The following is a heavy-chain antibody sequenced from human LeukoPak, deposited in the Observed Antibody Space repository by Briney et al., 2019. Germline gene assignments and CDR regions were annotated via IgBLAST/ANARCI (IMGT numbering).Heavy chain of an antibody. V-gene: IGHV3-23*01. Sequence: GGSLRLSCAASGFTFSSYVMSWVRQAPGKGLEWVSSISNSGGSTYYADSVKGRFTISRDNSKNTLYLQMNSLRAEDTAVYYCARLYSSSSYNWFDPWGQGTLVTVSS. CDR1: GFTFSSYV. J-gene: IGHJ5*02. D-gene: IGHD6-6*01. CDR2: ISNSGGST. CDR3: ARLYSSSSYNWFDP.